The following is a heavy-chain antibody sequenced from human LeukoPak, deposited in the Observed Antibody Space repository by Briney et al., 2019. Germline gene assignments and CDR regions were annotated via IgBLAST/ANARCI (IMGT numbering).Heavy chain of an antibody. J-gene: IGHJ4*02. Sequence: GGSLRLSCAASEFTFSSYAMHWVRQAPGKGLEWVAVISYDGSNKYYADSVKGRFTISRDNSKNTLYLQMNSLRAEDTAVYYCARVRWELLLIDYWGQGTLVTVSS. CDR3: ARVRWELLLIDY. CDR1: EFTFSSYA. D-gene: IGHD2-15*01. CDR2: ISYDGSNK. V-gene: IGHV3-30*19.